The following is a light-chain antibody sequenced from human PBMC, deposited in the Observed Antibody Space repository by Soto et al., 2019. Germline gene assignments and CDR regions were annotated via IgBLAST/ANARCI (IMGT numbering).Light chain of an antibody. CDR3: QQYNNWPPWT. J-gene: IGKJ1*01. Sequence: EIVMTQSPATLSVSPGERVTLSCRASQSVRNNLAWYQQKPGQAPRLLIYGASTRATGIPARFSGSGSGTEFTLTISSLYSEDFAVYYCQQYNNWPPWTFGQGTKVEIK. V-gene: IGKV3-15*01. CDR2: GAS. CDR1: QSVRNN.